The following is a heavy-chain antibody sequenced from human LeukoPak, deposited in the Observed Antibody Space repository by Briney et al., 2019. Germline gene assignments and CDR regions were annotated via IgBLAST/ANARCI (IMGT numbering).Heavy chain of an antibody. CDR2: IDNSGYNT. CDR1: GFSFSNYA. CDR3: ARDSSSFPNYFDF. V-gene: IGHV3-23*01. D-gene: IGHD3-10*01. Sequence: GGSLRLSCAASGFSFSNYAMTWVRQAPGKGLEWVSSIDNSGYNTFYADSVQGRFTISRDNSKNTLYLQMNSLRAEDTAIYYCARDSSSFPNYFDFWGQGTLVTVSS. J-gene: IGHJ4*02.